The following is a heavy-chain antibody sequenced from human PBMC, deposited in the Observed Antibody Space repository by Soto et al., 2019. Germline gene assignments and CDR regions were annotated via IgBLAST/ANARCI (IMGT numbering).Heavy chain of an antibody. CDR2: IYYSGST. V-gene: IGHV4-30-4*01. J-gene: IGHJ4*02. Sequence: SETLSLTCTVSGGSISSGDYYWSWIRQPPGKGLEWIGYIYYSGSTCYNPSLKSRVTISVDTSKNQFSLKLSSVTAADTAVYYCARVLLADTSFDYWAQRTLVTVSS. D-gene: IGHD3-3*02. CDR1: GGSISSGDYY. CDR3: ARVLLADTSFDY.